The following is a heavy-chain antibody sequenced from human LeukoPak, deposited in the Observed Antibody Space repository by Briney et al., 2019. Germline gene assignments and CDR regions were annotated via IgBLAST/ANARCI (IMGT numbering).Heavy chain of an antibody. D-gene: IGHD1-26*01. J-gene: IGHJ4*02. V-gene: IGHV3-48*01. CDR2: ISSRSSTI. CDR3: ARDKIVGATYFDY. CDR1: GFTFSSYS. Sequence: TGGSLRLSCTASGFTFSSYSMNWVRQAPGKGLEWVSYISSRSSTIYSADSVKGRFTISRDNAKNSLYLQMNSLRAEDTAVYYCARDKIVGATYFDYWGQGTLVTVSS.